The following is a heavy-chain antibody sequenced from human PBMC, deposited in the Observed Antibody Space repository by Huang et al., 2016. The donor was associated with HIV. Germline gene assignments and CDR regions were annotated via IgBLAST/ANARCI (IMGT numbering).Heavy chain of an antibody. Sequence: QVQLVPSGAEVKTPGSSVKVSCKASGGTFSKYAISWVRHAPGQGLEWMGGSIPMFGTPNYARKVQGRVTMTADDSTSTTDVEVSSLRSEDTALYYCARGQLGSYGDYDVLYWGQGTLVTVSS. CDR3: ARGQLGSYGDYDVLY. J-gene: IGHJ4*02. CDR1: GGTFSKYA. V-gene: IGHV1-69*13. CDR2: SIPMFGTP. D-gene: IGHD4-17*01.